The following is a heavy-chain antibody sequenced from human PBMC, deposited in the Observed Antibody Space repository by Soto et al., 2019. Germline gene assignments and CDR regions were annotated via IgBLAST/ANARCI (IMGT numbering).Heavy chain of an antibody. Sequence: PGESLKISCKGSGYTFTNYWIVWVRQIPGKGLEWMGIIYPGDSDTRYSPSFQGQVTISADRSISTAYLQWSSLKASDTGMYYCARYPTVTDYFFHGMDVWGQGTTVTVSS. D-gene: IGHD4-17*01. V-gene: IGHV5-51*01. CDR3: ARYPTVTDYFFHGMDV. CDR2: IYPGDSDT. CDR1: GYTFTNYW. J-gene: IGHJ6*02.